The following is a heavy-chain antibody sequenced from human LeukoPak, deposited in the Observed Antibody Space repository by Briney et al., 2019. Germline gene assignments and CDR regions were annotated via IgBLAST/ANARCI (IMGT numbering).Heavy chain of an antibody. J-gene: IGHJ3*02. CDR2: ISYDGSNK. D-gene: IGHD2-15*01. CDR3: ARSVGYCSGGSCYYNDAFDI. CDR1: GFTFSSYA. V-gene: IGHV3-30-3*01. Sequence: PGRSLRLSCAASGFTFSSYAMHWVRQAPGRGLEWVAVISYDGSNKYYADSVKGRFIISRDNSKNALYLQMNSPRAEDTAVYYCARSVGYCSGGSCYYNDAFDIWGQGTMVTVSS.